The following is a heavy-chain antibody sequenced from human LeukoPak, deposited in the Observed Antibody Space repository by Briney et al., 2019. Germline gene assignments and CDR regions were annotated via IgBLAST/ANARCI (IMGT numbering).Heavy chain of an antibody. V-gene: IGHV5-51*01. Sequence: GESLKIPCKGSGYKFTSYWIGWVRQMPGKGLEWMGIIYPGDSDTRYSPSFQGQVSISADKSISTAYLQWSSLKASDTAMYYCARHIEVGTYYDGSAYPDYWGQGALVSVSS. CDR3: ARHIEVGTYYDGSAYPDY. D-gene: IGHD3-22*01. CDR1: GYKFTSYW. J-gene: IGHJ4*02. CDR2: IYPGDSDT.